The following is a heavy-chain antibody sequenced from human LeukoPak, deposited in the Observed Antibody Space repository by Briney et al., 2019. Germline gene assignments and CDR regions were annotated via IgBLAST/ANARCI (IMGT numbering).Heavy chain of an antibody. CDR2: INHSGST. CDR1: GGSFSGYY. J-gene: IGHJ4*02. CDR3: ARDFWSGYSH. Sequence: SETLSLTCAVYGGSFSGYYWSWIRQPPGKGLEWIGEINHSGSTNYNPSLKSRVTMSVDTSKNQFSLKLSSVTAADTAVYYCARDFWSGYSHWGQGTLVTVSS. V-gene: IGHV4-34*01. D-gene: IGHD3-3*01.